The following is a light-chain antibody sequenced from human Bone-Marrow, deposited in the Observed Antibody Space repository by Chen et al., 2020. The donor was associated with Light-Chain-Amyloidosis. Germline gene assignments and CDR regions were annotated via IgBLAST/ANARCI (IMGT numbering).Light chain of an antibody. V-gene: IGLV3-25*03. J-gene: IGLJ2*01. CDR2: RDT. CDR3: QSADSSGTYEVI. CDR1: DLPTKY. Sequence: SYELTQPPSVSVSPGQTARITCSGDDLPTKYAYWYQQKPGQAPLLVIHRDTERPSGISERVSGSSSGTTATLTISGVQAEDEADYHCQSADSSGTYEVIFGGGTKLTVL.